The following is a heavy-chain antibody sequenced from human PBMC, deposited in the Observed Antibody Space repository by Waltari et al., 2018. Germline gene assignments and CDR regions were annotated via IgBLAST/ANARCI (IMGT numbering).Heavy chain of an antibody. CDR2: IYYSGST. Sequence: QVQLQESGPGLVKPSETLSLPCTVSGGSISSYYWSWIRPPPGKGLEWIGYIYYSGSTNYNPSLKSRVTISVDTSKNQFSLKLSSVTAADTAVYYCARDGGFLDRLGGGYGMDVWGQGTTVTVSS. J-gene: IGHJ6*02. CDR1: GGSISSYY. CDR3: ARDGGFLDRLGGGYGMDV. V-gene: IGHV4-59*01. D-gene: IGHD3-3*01.